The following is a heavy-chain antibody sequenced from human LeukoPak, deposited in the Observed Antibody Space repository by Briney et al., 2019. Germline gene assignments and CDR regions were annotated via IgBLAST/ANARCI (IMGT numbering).Heavy chain of an antibody. V-gene: IGHV4-34*01. CDR2: INHSGST. CDR1: GGSFSGYY. CDR3: ARETQLEYFDY. Sequence: SETLSLTCAVYGGSFSGYYWSLIRQPPGKGLEWIGEINHSGSTNYNPSLKSRVTISVDTSKNQFSLKLSSVTAADTAVYYCARETQLEYFDYWGQGTLVTVSS. J-gene: IGHJ4*02. D-gene: IGHD3-3*01.